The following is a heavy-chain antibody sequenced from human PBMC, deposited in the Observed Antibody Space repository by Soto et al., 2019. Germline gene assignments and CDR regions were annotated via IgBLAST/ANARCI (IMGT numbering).Heavy chain of an antibody. J-gene: IGHJ2*01. D-gene: IGHD2-21*02. V-gene: IGHV3-74*01. Sequence: EVQLVESGGGLVQPGGSLRLSCEASGLTFSSYWMHWVRQAPGKGLVWVSRIHRDGSSTSYADSVKGRFTISRDNAKNTLYLQMHSLRAEDTAVYYCARDGAYCGGDCYSLWYFDLWGRGTLVTVSS. CDR1: GLTFSSYW. CDR3: ARDGAYCGGDCYSLWYFDL. CDR2: IHRDGSST.